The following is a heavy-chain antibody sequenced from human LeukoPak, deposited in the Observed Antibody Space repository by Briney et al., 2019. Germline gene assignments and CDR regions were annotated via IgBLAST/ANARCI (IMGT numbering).Heavy chain of an antibody. Sequence: TSETLSLTCTVSGGSISSHYWSWIRQPPGKGLEGIGYIYYSGSTNYNPSLKSRVTISVDTSKNQFSLKLSSVTAADTAVYYCARWAAGAPPAFYYYYYMDVWGKGTTVTVSS. D-gene: IGHD1-26*01. CDR1: GGSISSHY. CDR2: IYYSGST. J-gene: IGHJ6*03. V-gene: IGHV4-59*11. CDR3: ARWAAGAPPAFYYYYYMDV.